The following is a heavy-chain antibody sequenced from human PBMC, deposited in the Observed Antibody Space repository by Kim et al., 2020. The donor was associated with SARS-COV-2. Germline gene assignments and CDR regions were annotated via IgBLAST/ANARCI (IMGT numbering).Heavy chain of an antibody. J-gene: IGHJ4*02. V-gene: IGHV4-4*07. CDR3: ARDGMRGGYYYFDY. D-gene: IGHD6-19*01. CDR1: GGSISSYY. CDR2: IYASGST. Sequence: SETLSLTCTVSGGSISSYYWSWIRQPAGKGLEWIGRIYASGSTNYNPSLKSRLTMSVDTSNNQFSLKLSSVTAADTAVYYCARDGMRGGYYYFDYWGQGTLVTVSS.